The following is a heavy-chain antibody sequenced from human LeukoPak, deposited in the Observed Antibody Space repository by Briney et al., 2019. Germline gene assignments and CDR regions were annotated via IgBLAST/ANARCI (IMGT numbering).Heavy chain of an antibody. Sequence: PGGSLRLSCAASGFRFSSYDMNWVRQAPGMGLEWVSYISSSGTTIYYADSVKGRFTISRDNAQNSLYLHMNSLRAEDTAVYYCARDHYYDSTFDYWGQGTLVTVSS. CDR3: ARDHYYDSTFDY. CDR2: ISSSGTTI. D-gene: IGHD3-22*01. J-gene: IGHJ4*02. V-gene: IGHV3-48*03. CDR1: GFRFSSYD.